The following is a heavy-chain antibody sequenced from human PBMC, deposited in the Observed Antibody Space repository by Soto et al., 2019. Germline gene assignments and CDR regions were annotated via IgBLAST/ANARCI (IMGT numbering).Heavy chain of an antibody. CDR1: GFTFSTYS. CDR2: ISSSSTI. CDR3: ARERGSGWTFDD. D-gene: IGHD6-19*01. Sequence: GGSLRLSCAASGFTFSTYSMNWVRQAPGKGLEWVSSISSSSTIYYADSVKGRFTISRDNVQNSLYLQMRSLRAEDTAVYYCARERGSGWTFDDRGKGTLVTVSS. J-gene: IGHJ4*02. V-gene: IGHV3-48*01.